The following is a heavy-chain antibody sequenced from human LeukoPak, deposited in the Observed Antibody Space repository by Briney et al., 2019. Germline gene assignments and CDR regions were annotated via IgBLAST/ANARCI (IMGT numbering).Heavy chain of an antibody. D-gene: IGHD4-17*01. Sequence: GRSLRLSCSASGFTFDDYAVSWFRQAPGKGLGWVGFIRSKAFGGTPEYAASVRGRFTISRDDSKSIAYLQMNSLKTEDTAVYYCTRNTVTVYFDYWGQGTLVTVSS. J-gene: IGHJ4*02. CDR2: IRSKAFGGTP. CDR1: GFTFDDYA. CDR3: TRNTVTVYFDY. V-gene: IGHV3-49*03.